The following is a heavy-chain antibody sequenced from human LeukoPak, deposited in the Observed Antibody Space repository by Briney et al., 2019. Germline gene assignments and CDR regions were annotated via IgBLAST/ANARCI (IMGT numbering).Heavy chain of an antibody. J-gene: IGHJ6*03. CDR1: GGSFSGYY. D-gene: IGHD6-19*01. CDR2: INHSGST. CDR3: AGGSAGGWCKIMGSYYYYYMDV. V-gene: IGHV4-34*01. Sequence: SETLSLTCAVYGGSFSGYYWSWIRQPPGKGLEWIGEINHSGSTNYNPSLKSRVTISVDTSKNQFSLKLSSVTAADAAVDYCAGGSAGGWCKIMGSYYYYYMDVWGKGTTVTVSS.